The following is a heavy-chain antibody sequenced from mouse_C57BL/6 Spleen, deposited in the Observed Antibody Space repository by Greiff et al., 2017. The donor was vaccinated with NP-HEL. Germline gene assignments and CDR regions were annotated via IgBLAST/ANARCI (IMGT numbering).Heavy chain of an antibody. CDR3: ARGSYYSNYVGAMDY. CDR1: GFTFSDYY. V-gene: IGHV5-12*01. CDR2: ISNGGGST. J-gene: IGHJ4*01. Sequence: DVMLVESGGGLVQPGGSLKLSCAASGFTFSDYYMYWVRQTPEKRLEWVAYISNGGGSTYYPDTVKGRFTISRDNAKNTLYLQMSRLKSEDTAMYYCARGSYYSNYVGAMDYWGQGTSVTVSS. D-gene: IGHD2-5*01.